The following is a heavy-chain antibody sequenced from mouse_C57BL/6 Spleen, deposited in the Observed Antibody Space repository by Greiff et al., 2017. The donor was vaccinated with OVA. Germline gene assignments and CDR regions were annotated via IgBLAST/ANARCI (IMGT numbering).Heavy chain of an antibody. CDR2: INPSTGGT. J-gene: IGHJ4*01. Sequence: EVQLQQSGPELVKPGASGRGAWKASGYSFTGYYMNWVKQSPEKSLEWIGEINPSTGGTTYNQKFKAKATLTVDKSSSTAYMQLKSLTSEDSAVYYCARKRIDAMDYWGQGTSVTVSS. CDR3: ARKRIDAMDY. V-gene: IGHV1-42*01. CDR1: GYSFTGYY.